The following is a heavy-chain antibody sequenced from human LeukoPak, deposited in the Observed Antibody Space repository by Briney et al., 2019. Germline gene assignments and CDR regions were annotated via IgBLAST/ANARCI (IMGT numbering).Heavy chain of an antibody. V-gene: IGHV4-59*08. CDR1: GDSISSYY. D-gene: IGHD3-16*02. CDR3: ARLSSISFGGVIVSVFDF. CDR2: IYYSGST. Sequence: SETLSLTCTVSGDSISSYYWSWIRQPPGKGPECIGYIYYSGSTNYNPSLKSRVTISVDTSKNQFSLKLSSVTAADTALYYCARLSSISFGGVIVSVFDFWGQGTLVTVSS. J-gene: IGHJ4*02.